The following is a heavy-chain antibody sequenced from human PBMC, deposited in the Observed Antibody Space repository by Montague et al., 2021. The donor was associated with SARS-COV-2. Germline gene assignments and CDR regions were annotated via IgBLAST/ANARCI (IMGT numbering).Heavy chain of an antibody. CDR1: GGSISSGGYY. J-gene: IGHJ4*02. Sequence: TLSLTCTVSGGSISSGGYYWSWIRQHPGKGLEWIGHIYYSGSTYYNPSLKSRVTISVDTSKNQFSLKLSSVTAADTAVYYCARDTRIVGATTRLDYWGQGTLVTVSS. CDR2: IYYSGST. CDR3: ARDTRIVGATTRLDY. D-gene: IGHD1-26*01. V-gene: IGHV4-31*03.